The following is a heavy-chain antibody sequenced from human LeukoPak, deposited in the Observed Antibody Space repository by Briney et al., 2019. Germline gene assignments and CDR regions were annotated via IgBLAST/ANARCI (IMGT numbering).Heavy chain of an antibody. Sequence: SETLSLTCTVSGGSISGFYWSWIRPPPGKGLEWIGYIYYSGSTNYNPSLKSRVTISVDTSKNQFSLKLSSVTAADTAVYYCASHSGYDFSYFDYWGQGTLVTVSS. CDR2: IYYSGST. CDR3: ASHSGYDFSYFDY. D-gene: IGHD5-12*01. V-gene: IGHV4-59*01. J-gene: IGHJ4*02. CDR1: GGSISGFY.